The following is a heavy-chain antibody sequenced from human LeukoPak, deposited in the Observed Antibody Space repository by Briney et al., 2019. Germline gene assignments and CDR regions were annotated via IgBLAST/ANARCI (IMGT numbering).Heavy chain of an antibody. CDR2: INYSGST. V-gene: IGHV4-34*01. CDR1: GGSLSGHY. D-gene: IGHD6-19*01. CDR3: ARGPGSGFDL. J-gene: IGHJ2*01. Sequence: SETLSLTCAVYGGSLSGHYWSWIRQPPGKGLEWIGEINYSGSTNYNLSLKSRVTISVDTSKNQFSLKLTSVTAADTAVYYCARGPGSGFDLWGRGTLVTVSS.